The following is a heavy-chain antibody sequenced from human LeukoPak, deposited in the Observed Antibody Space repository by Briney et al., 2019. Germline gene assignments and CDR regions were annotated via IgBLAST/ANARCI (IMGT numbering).Heavy chain of an antibody. J-gene: IGHJ3*02. CDR2: IIPILGIA. D-gene: IGHD3-22*01. V-gene: IGHV1-69*04. CDR1: GGTFSSYA. Sequence: GASVKVSCKASGGTFSSYAISWVRQAPGQGLEWMGRIIPILGIANYAQKFQGRVTITADKSTSTAYMELSSLRSEDTAVYYCARDPPIVVVTDDAFGIWGQGTMVTVSS. CDR3: ARDPPIVVVTDDAFGI.